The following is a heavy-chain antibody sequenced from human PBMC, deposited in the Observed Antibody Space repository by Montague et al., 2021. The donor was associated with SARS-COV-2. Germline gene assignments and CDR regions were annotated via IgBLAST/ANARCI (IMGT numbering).Heavy chain of an antibody. CDR1: GGSISSYY. Sequence: SETLSLTCTVSGGSISSYYWSWIRQPPGKGLEWIGYIYYSGSTNYIPSLKSRVTISVDTSKNQLSLKLSSVTAADTAVYYCARVFPRWLQFDPYFDYWGQGTLVTVSS. CDR3: ARVFPRWLQFDPYFDY. CDR2: IYYSGST. J-gene: IGHJ4*02. D-gene: IGHD5-24*01. V-gene: IGHV4-59*01.